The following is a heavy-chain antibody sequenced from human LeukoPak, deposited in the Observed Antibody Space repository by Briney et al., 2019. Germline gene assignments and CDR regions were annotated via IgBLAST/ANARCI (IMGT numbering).Heavy chain of an antibody. V-gene: IGHV3-23*01. CDR1: GFTFSSYG. CDR3: AKAGSIRFDY. D-gene: IGHD1-26*01. J-gene: IGHJ4*02. Sequence: GGTLRLSCAASGFTFSSYGMSWVRQASGKGVEGVSGISGSGGSTYYADSVKGRFTISRDNSKNTLYLQMNSLRAEDTAAYYCAKAGSIRFDYWGQGTLVTVSS. CDR2: ISGSGGST.